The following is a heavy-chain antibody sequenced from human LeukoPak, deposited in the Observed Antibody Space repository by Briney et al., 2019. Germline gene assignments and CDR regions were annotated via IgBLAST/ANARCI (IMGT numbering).Heavy chain of an antibody. CDR1: GGSLSPYY. D-gene: IGHD2-21*01. Sequence: SQTLSLTCTVSGGSLSPYYWSWIRQSPGKGLEWIGYISYSGSTNSHPSLKSRVTISVDTSKNQFSLKLSSVTAADTAVYYCARGVVIAPQTFDYWGQGTLVTVSS. J-gene: IGHJ4*02. V-gene: IGHV4-59*01. CDR2: ISYSGST. CDR3: ARGVVIAPQTFDY.